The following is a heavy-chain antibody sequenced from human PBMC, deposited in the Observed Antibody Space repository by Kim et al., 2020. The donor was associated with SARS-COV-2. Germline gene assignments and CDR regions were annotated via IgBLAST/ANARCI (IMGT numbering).Heavy chain of an antibody. CDR1: GFTFSSYG. CDR2: IWYDRSNT. J-gene: IGHJ6*01. D-gene: IGHD5-18*01. V-gene: IGHV3-33*01. CDR3: AREWGVDTAPDYYYYGM. Sequence: GGSLRLSCAASGFTFSSYGIHWVRQAPGKGLEWVAFIWYDRSNTYSADSVKARFTISTDNSKNTLKMHMNILRAADTSVYYGAREWGVDTAPDYYYYGM.